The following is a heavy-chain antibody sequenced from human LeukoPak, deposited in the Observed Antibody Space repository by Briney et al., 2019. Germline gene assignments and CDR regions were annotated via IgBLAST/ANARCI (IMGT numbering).Heavy chain of an antibody. D-gene: IGHD2/OR15-2a*01. CDR3: ARDGGFYRPLDY. CDR2: VHLSGRA. CDR1: GGSISATNW. V-gene: IGHV4-4*02. Sequence: SGTLSLTCDVSGGSISATNWWTWVRQPPGGGLEWIGEVHLSGRANYSPSLESRVTISVDMSENHISLQLTSVTAADTAVYYCARDGGFYRPLDYSGPGTLVIVSS. J-gene: IGHJ4*02.